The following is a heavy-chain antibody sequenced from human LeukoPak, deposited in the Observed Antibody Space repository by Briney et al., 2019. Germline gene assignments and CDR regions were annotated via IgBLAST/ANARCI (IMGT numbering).Heavy chain of an antibody. CDR2: INQDGSGK. CDR1: GFTFSSYW. V-gene: IGHV3-7*01. D-gene: IGHD3-3*01. CDR3: ARDGPNVYDFWSGQDY. Sequence: GGSLRLSCAASGFTFSSYWMSWVRQAPGKGLEWVANINQDGSGKYYVDSVKGRFTISRDNSKNTLYLQMNSLRAEDTAVYYCARDGPNVYDFWSGQDYWGQGTLVTVSS. J-gene: IGHJ4*02.